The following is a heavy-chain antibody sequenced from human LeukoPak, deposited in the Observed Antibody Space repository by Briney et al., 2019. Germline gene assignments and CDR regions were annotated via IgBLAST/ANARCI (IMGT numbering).Heavy chain of an antibody. CDR1: GFTFSSYS. CDR3: ARGGGIVVPADSPFDY. J-gene: IGHJ4*02. V-gene: IGHV3-48*01. CDR2: ISSSSSTI. D-gene: IGHD2-2*01. Sequence: GGSLRLSCAASGFTFSSYSMNWVRQAPGKGLEWVSYISSSSSTIYYADSVKGRFTISRDNAKSSLYLQMNSLRAEDTAVYYCARGGGIVVPADSPFDYWGQGTLVTVSS.